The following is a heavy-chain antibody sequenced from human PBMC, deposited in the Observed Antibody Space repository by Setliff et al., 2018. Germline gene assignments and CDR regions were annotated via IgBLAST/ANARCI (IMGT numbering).Heavy chain of an antibody. J-gene: IGHJ6*03. CDR2: INHSGST. CDR3: ARGVTGYNFWSGDRYYMDV. V-gene: IGHV4-34*01. D-gene: IGHD3-3*01. Sequence: SETLSLTCAAYGGTFSDYHWTWIRQSPEKGLEWIGEINHSGSTNYNPSLKSRVTISVDTSKNQFSLKLSSVTAADTAVYYCARGVTGYNFWSGDRYYMDVWGKGTTGTSP. CDR1: GGTFSDYH.